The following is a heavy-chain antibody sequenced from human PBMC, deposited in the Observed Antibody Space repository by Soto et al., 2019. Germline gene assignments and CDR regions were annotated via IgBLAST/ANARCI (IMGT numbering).Heavy chain of an antibody. CDR3: ARRNFYCSGGSCYPNWFDP. CDR2: IYYSGST. D-gene: IGHD2-15*01. J-gene: IGHJ5*02. V-gene: IGHV4-31*03. Sequence: SETLSLTCTVSGGSISSGGYYWSWIRQHPGKGLEWIGYIYYSGSTYYNPSLKSRVTISVDTSKNQFSLKLSSVTAADTAVYYCARRNFYCSGGSCYPNWFDPWGQGTLVTVSS. CDR1: GGSISSGGYY.